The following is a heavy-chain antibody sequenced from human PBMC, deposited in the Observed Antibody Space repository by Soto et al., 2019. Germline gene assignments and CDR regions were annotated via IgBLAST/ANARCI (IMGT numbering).Heavy chain of an antibody. D-gene: IGHD3-10*01. Sequence: QLQLQESGPGLVKPSETLSLTCTVSGGSISSSSYYWGWIRQPPGKGLEWIGSIYYSGSTYYNPSLKSRGTISVYTSKNQFSLKLSSVTAADTAVYYCARPGNYGSGSYLYYLDYWGQGTLVTVSS. CDR3: ARPGNYGSGSYLYYLDY. CDR2: IYYSGST. CDR1: GGSISSSSYY. J-gene: IGHJ4*02. V-gene: IGHV4-39*01.